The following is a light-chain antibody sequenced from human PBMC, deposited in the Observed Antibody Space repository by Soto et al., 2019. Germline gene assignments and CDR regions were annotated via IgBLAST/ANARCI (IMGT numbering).Light chain of an antibody. V-gene: IGKV3-20*01. CDR1: QSVVSNF. CDR2: AAS. Sequence: EIVLTQSPGTLSLSPGERATLSCRASQSVVSNFLVWYQQKSGQAPRLLIYAASSRATGVPDRFSGSASGTDFTLTISSLEPEDFAVYYCQQYGTSPFTFGPGTRVDIK. J-gene: IGKJ3*01. CDR3: QQYGTSPFT.